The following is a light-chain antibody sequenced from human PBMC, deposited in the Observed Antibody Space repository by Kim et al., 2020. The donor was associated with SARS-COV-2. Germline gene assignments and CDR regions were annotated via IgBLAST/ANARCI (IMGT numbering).Light chain of an antibody. CDR3: QQYGSLAPYT. V-gene: IGKV3-20*01. Sequence: SPGARATLSGTASQTVTSQYLAGYQHKPGQAPRLLIYGASSRATDIPDRFTGSASGTDFTLTISRLEPEDSAVYYCQQYGSLAPYTFGQGTKLEI. CDR1: QTVTSQY. J-gene: IGKJ2*01. CDR2: GAS.